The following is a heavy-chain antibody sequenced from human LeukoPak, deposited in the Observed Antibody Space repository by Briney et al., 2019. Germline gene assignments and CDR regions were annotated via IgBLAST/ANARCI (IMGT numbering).Heavy chain of an antibody. J-gene: IGHJ6*03. CDR2: IIPLFGSS. V-gene: IGHV1-69*06. CDR3: ARNHNYTDHYNHMDV. D-gene: IGHD3-3*01. Sequence: GASVKVSCKASGGTYSYFAINWVRQAPGQGLEWMGGIIPLFGSSNYTHKLKGRVTFTADKSTNTVYMHLSSLRFEDTAVYYCARNHNYTDHYNHMDVWGRGTAITVSS. CDR1: GGTYSYFA.